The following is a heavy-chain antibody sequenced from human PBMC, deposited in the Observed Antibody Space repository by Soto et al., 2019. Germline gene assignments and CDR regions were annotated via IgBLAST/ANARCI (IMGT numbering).Heavy chain of an antibody. CDR3: VRHGSN. CDR2: IYYSGIT. J-gene: IGHJ4*02. Sequence: SETLSLTCTVSGVSISNSSYYWGWVRRPPGKGLEWIGTIYYSGITYYTPTLKSRFTISVDTSKNQFSLKLNSVPAADTAVYYCVRHGSNWGQGTLVTVSS. CDR1: GVSISNSSYY. V-gene: IGHV4-39*01.